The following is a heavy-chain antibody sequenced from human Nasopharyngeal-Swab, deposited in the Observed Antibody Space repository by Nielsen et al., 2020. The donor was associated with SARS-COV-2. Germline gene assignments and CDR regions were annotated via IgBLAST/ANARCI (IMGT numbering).Heavy chain of an antibody. Sequence: SCTVSGGSISSGGYYWSWIRQHPGKGLEWIGYIYYSGSTYYNPSLKSRVTISVDTSKNQFYLKLSSVTAADTAVYYCARAPIVVVITAFDYWGQGTLVTVSS. CDR3: ARAPIVVVITAFDY. J-gene: IGHJ4*02. V-gene: IGHV4-31*02. D-gene: IGHD3-22*01. CDR2: IYYSGST. CDR1: GGSISSGGYY.